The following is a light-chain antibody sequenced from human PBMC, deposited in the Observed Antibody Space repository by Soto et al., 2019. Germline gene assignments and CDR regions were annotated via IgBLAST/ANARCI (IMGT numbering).Light chain of an antibody. CDR1: SSDVGSYNL. V-gene: IGLV2-23*02. J-gene: IGLJ3*02. CDR2: EVT. CDR3: CPYAGSSTHWV. Sequence: QSALTQPASVSGSPGQSITISCTGTSSDVGSYNLVSWYQQHPGKAPKLMIYEVTKRPSGVSNRFSGSKSGNTASLTISGLQAEDEADYYCCPYAGSSTHWVFGGGTKLTVL.